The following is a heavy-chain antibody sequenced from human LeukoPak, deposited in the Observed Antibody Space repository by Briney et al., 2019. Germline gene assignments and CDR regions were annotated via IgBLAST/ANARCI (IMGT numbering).Heavy chain of an antibody. V-gene: IGHV4-59*02. Sequence: SETLSLTCSVSGGSVSSQYWSWTRQPPGTGPEWIGYIHTTGRTNYNPSLESRVTISLDTSKSQFSLKLTSVTAADTAVYYCARGVTYWGQGILVTVSS. CDR3: ARGVTY. CDR1: GGSVSSQY. CDR2: IHTTGRT. J-gene: IGHJ4*02. D-gene: IGHD2-21*02.